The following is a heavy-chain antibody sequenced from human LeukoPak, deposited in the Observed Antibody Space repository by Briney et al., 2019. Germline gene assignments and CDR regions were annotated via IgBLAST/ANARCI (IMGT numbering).Heavy chain of an antibody. CDR1: GGSISTYY. CDR2: ISYSGGT. Sequence: PSETLSLTCTVSGGSISTYYWSWIRQPPGKGLEWIGYISYSGGTNYNPSLKSRVTISLDTSKNQFALKLSSVTAADTAVYYCARSIIGTRSKFDYWGQGTLVTVSS. J-gene: IGHJ4*02. V-gene: IGHV4-59*08. D-gene: IGHD1/OR15-1a*01. CDR3: ARSIIGTRSKFDY.